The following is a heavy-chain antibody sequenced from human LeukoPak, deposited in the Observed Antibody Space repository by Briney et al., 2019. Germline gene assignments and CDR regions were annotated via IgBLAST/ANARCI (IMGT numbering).Heavy chain of an antibody. Sequence: PGGSLRLSCEASEFTFSTYWMHWVRQVPGKGLVWVARINTDGSRTSYADSVKGRFTISRDNAKNTLYLQMNSLRAEDTAVYYCAKGEGLQQLAHGYFQHWGQGTLVTVSS. CDR3: AKGEGLQQLAHGYFQH. D-gene: IGHD6-13*01. J-gene: IGHJ1*01. CDR2: INTDGSRT. CDR1: EFTFSTYW. V-gene: IGHV3-74*01.